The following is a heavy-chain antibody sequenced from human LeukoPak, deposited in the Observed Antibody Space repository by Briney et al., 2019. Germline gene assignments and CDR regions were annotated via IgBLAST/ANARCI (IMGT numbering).Heavy chain of an antibody. CDR1: GFTFSSYE. CDR2: INSSGSTI. Sequence: PGGSLRLSCAASGFTFSSYEMNWVRQAPGKGLEWVSYINSSGSTIYYADSVKGRSTISRDNAKNSLYLQMNSLRAEDTAVYYCARDQGRFKDCGGDCYAAFDIWGQGTMVTVCS. D-gene: IGHD2-21*02. J-gene: IGHJ3*02. CDR3: ARDQGRFKDCGGDCYAAFDI. V-gene: IGHV3-48*03.